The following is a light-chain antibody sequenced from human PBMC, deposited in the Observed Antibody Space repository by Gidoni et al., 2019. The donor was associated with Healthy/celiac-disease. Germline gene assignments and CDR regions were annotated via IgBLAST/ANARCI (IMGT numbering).Light chain of an antibody. CDR2: AAS. Sequence: AIRMTQSPSSFSASTADRVTITCRARQGISSYLAWYQQKPGKAPKLLIYAASTWQSGVPSRFSGSGSGTDFTLTISSLQSEDFATYYCQQYYSTSWTFXQXTKVEIK. CDR1: QGISSY. V-gene: IGKV1-8*01. CDR3: QQYYSTSWT. J-gene: IGKJ1*01.